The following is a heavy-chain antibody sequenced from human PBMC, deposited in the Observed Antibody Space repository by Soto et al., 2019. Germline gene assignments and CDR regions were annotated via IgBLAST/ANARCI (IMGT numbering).Heavy chain of an antibody. Sequence: QITLKESGPTLVKSTQTLTLTCTFSGFSLTTSGVGVGWIRQPPGKALEWLALIYWDDDKRYSPSLKSRLTXTXDTSNNQVVLMMTTMDPVDTATYYCAPSLGEDWFDPWGQGTLVTVSS. J-gene: IGHJ5*02. CDR3: APSLGEDWFDP. D-gene: IGHD3-16*01. CDR1: GFSLTTSGVG. CDR2: IYWDDDK. V-gene: IGHV2-5*02.